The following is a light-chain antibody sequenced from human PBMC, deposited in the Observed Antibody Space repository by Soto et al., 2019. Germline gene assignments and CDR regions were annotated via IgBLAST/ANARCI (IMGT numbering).Light chain of an antibody. V-gene: IGLV1-51*01. J-gene: IGLJ1*01. Sequence: QSVMTQPPSVSAAPGQKVTISCSGSSSNIGGNSVSWYQQLPGTAPKLLIYDDNKRPSGIPDRFFGSKSGTSATLGITGFQTGDEADYYCGSWDSSLSAYVFGTGTQLTVL. CDR2: DDN. CDR1: SSNIGGNS. CDR3: GSWDSSLSAYV.